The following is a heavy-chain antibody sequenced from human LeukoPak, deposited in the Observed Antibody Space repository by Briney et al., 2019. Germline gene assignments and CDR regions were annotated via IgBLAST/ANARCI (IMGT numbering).Heavy chain of an antibody. CDR2: ISSSSSYK. CDR1: GFTFNSYG. CDR3: VSVEVGSGRQWNFED. D-gene: IGHD3-10*01. Sequence: GGSLRLSCAASGFTFNSYGMNWVRPAPGKGLEWVSSISSSSSYKYYADSVKGTFTTSRDNAKNSLYLQMNSVRAEDTAVYYCVSVEVGSGRQWNFEDWGQGTLVSAAS. J-gene: IGHJ4*02. V-gene: IGHV3-21*01.